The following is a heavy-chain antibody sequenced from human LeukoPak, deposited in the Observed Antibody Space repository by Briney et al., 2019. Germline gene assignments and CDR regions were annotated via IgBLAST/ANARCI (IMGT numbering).Heavy chain of an antibody. CDR2: IKSKTDGGTT. CDR1: GFTFSYFW. D-gene: IGHD3-22*01. V-gene: IGHV3-15*07. Sequence: GGSLRLSCAASGFTFSYFWMHWFRQTPGKGLEWVGRIKSKTDGGTTDYAAPVKGRFTISRDDSKNTLYLQMNSLKTEDIAVYYCTTFGSGLNFDYWGQGTLVTVSS. CDR3: TTFGSGLNFDY. J-gene: IGHJ4*02.